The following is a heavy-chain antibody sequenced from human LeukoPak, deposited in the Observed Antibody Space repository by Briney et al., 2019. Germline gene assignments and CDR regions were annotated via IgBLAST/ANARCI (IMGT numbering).Heavy chain of an antibody. V-gene: IGHV3-33*06. J-gene: IGHJ5*02. Sequence: GGSLRLSCAASGFTFSSYGTQWVRQAPGKGLEWVAVIWYDGSNKYYADSVKGRFTISRDNSKNTLYLQMNSLRAEDTAVYYCAKVELAYCGGDCPFDPWGQGTLVTVSS. D-gene: IGHD2-21*02. CDR3: AKVELAYCGGDCPFDP. CDR2: IWYDGSNK. CDR1: GFTFSSYG.